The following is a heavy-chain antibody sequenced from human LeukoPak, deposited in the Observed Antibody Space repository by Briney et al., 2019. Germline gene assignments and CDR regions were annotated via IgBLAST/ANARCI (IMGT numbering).Heavy chain of an antibody. CDR3: ARGSSTWSNAFDT. CDR2: INVDKGNT. Sequence: ASVKVSCKASGYTFTSYTMHWVRQAPGQRLEWMGWINVDKGNTKYSQKSQDRVIISWDTSASTAYMELSSLRSEDTAVFYCARGSSTWSNAFDTWGQGTMVTVSS. D-gene: IGHD6-13*01. V-gene: IGHV1-3*01. J-gene: IGHJ3*02. CDR1: GYTFTSYT.